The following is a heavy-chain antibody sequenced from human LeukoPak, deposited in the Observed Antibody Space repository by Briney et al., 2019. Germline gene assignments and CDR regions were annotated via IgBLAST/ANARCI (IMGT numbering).Heavy chain of an antibody. CDR1: GYTFTGYY. J-gene: IGHJ6*03. V-gene: IGHV1-2*02. CDR2: INPNSGGT. CDR3: ARDLAEDIAAAGPTYYYYYYMDV. D-gene: IGHD6-13*01. Sequence: ASVKVSCKASGYTFTGYYMHWVRQAPGQGLEWMGWINPNSGGTNYAQKFQGRVTMTRDTSISTAYMELSRLRSDDTAVYYCARDLAEDIAAAGPTYYYYYYMDVWGKGTTVTVSS.